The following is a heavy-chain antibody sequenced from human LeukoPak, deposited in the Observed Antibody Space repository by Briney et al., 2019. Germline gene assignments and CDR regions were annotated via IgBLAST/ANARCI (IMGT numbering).Heavy chain of an antibody. CDR3: AREDGSGSYYNVHGFDP. V-gene: IGHV1-69*10. CDR1: GGTFSSYA. J-gene: IGHJ5*02. CDR2: IIPILGIA. D-gene: IGHD3-10*01. Sequence: ASVKVSCKASGGTFSSYAISWVRQAPGQGLEWMGGIIPILGIANYAQKFQGRVTITADKSTSTAYMELSSLRSEDTAVYYCAREDGSGSYYNVHGFDPWGQGTLVTVSS.